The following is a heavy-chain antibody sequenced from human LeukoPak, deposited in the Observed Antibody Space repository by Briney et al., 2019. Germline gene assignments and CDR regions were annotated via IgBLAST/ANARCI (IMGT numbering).Heavy chain of an antibody. Sequence: ASVKVSCKASGYTFTSYGIRWVRPAPGQGLEWMGWISAYSGNTNYAQRLQGRVTMTTDTPTSTAYMELRSLRSDDTAVYYCARDKTWGIYPFDYWGQGTLVTVSS. D-gene: IGHD3-16*01. CDR2: ISAYSGNT. J-gene: IGHJ4*02. CDR3: ARDKTWGIYPFDY. CDR1: GYTFTSYG. V-gene: IGHV1-18*01.